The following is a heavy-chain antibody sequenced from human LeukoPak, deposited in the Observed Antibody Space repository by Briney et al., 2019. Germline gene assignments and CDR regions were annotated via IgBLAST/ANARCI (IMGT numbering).Heavy chain of an antibody. D-gene: IGHD3-10*01. CDR1: GFIFSDYS. V-gene: IGHV3-74*01. CDR3: AKAAIYFYGSVTYDWFES. Sequence: GGSLRLSCVASGFIFSDYSMDWVRQAPGKGLMWVSRIESNGLTLYADSVRDRFTISRDNGKNTIYLQMNSLRVDDTAIYYCAKAAIYFYGSVTYDWFESWGQGTLVTVSS. CDR2: IESNGLT. J-gene: IGHJ5*01.